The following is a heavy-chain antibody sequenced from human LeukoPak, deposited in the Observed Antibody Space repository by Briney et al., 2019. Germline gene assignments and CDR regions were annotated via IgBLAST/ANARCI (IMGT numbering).Heavy chain of an antibody. CDR3: ARVPRSGYSGSYSESDY. J-gene: IGHJ4*02. CDR1: GFTFSSYA. V-gene: IGHV3-30-3*01. D-gene: IGHD1-26*01. CDR2: ISYDGSNK. Sequence: GGSLRLSCAASGFTFSSYAMHWVRQAPGKGLEWVAVISYDGSNKYYADSVKGRFTISRDNSKNTLYLQMNSLRAEDTAVYYCARVPRSGYSGSYSESDYWGQGTLVTVSS.